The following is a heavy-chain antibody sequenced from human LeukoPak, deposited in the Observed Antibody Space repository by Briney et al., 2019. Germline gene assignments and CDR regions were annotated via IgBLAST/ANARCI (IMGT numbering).Heavy chain of an antibody. CDR1: GFTVSSNY. CDR2: INHSGST. J-gene: IGHJ5*02. D-gene: IGHD3-22*01. Sequence: GSLRLSCAASGFTVSSNYMSWVRQPPGKGLEWIGEINHSGSTNYNPSLKSRVTISVDTSKNQFSLKLSSVTAADTAVYYCARYRAVYYDSGVGFDPWGQGTLVTVSS. V-gene: IGHV4-34*01. CDR3: ARYRAVYYDSGVGFDP.